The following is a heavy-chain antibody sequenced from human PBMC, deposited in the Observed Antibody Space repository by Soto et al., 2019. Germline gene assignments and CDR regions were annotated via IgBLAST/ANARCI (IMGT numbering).Heavy chain of an antibody. V-gene: IGHV3-66*01. CDR2: IYSGGGT. Sequence: EVRLVQSGGGLVQPGGSLRLSCATSLFIVSDNYMSWVRQAPGKGLEWVSLIYSGGGTDYAESVKGRFTNTRDNSKNTLYLQMNSLKAEDTGSYYCATRMTTAPYWGQGTVVTVSS. J-gene: IGHJ4*02. CDR1: LFIVSDNY. CDR3: ATRMTTAPY. D-gene: IGHD4-17*01.